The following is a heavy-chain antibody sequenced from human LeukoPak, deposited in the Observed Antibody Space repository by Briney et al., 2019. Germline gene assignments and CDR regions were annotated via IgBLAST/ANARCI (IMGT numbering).Heavy chain of an antibody. CDR2: IIPILGIA. D-gene: IGHD1-7*01. CDR1: GGTFSSYA. J-gene: IGHJ4*02. Sequence: ASVKVSCKASGGTFSSYAISWVRQAPGQGLEWMGRIIPILGIANYAQKFQGRVTITADKSTSTAYMELSSLRSEDTAGYYCASHNRGGTIDYWGQGTLVTVSS. CDR3: ASHNRGGTIDY. V-gene: IGHV1-69*04.